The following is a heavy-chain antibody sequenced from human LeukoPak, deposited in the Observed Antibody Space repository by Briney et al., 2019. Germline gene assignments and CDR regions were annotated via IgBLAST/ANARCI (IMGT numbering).Heavy chain of an antibody. V-gene: IGHV3-30*04. CDR1: GFTFSIYA. D-gene: IGHD6-6*01. J-gene: IGHJ6*03. CDR2: ISYDGSNK. Sequence: GGSLRLSCAASGFTFSIYAMHWVRQAPGKGLEWVAVISYDGSNKYYADSVKGRFTISRDNSKNTLYLQMNSLRAEDTAVYYCARDPLAARMGAYYYYYYMDVWGKGTTVTVSS. CDR3: ARDPLAARMGAYYYYYYMDV.